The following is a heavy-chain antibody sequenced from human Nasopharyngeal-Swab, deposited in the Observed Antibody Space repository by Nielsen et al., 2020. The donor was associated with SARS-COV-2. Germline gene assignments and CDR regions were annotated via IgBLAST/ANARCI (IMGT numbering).Heavy chain of an antibody. CDR3: ARVGGIAAAGTSYYYYYYMDV. Sequence: GGSLRLSCAASGFTFSSYSMNWVRQAPGKGLEWVSSISSSSSYIYYADSVKGRFTISRDNAKNSLYLQMNSLRAEDTAVYYCARVGGIAAAGTSYYYYYYMDVWGKGTTVTVSS. D-gene: IGHD6-13*01. V-gene: IGHV3-21*01. J-gene: IGHJ6*03. CDR1: GFTFSSYS. CDR2: ISSSSSYI.